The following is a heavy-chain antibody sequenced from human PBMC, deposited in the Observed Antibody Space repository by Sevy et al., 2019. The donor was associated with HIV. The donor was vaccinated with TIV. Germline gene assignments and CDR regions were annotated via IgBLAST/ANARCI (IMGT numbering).Heavy chain of an antibody. V-gene: IGHV5-51*01. J-gene: IGHJ6*02. CDR3: TRQGPSDGMDV. CDR2: FCPGDSDI. Sequence: GESLKISCKISGYSFTSYCIGWVRQMTGKGLEWMGIFCPGDSDISYSPSFQGQVTISADKSFSTVYLQWRSLKASDTAMYYCTRQGPSDGMDVWGRGTTVTVSS. CDR1: GYSFTSYC.